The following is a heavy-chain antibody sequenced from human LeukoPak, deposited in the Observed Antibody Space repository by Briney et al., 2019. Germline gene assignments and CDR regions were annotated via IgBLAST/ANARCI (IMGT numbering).Heavy chain of an antibody. CDR3: ARDRCIVGATGAEEFDY. V-gene: IGHV1-18*01. D-gene: IGHD1-26*01. CDR1: GYTFTSYG. J-gene: IGHJ4*02. CDR2: ISAYNSNT. Sequence: GASVKVSCKASGYTFTSYGISWVRQAPGQGLEWMGWISAYNSNTNYAQKLQGRVTMTTDTSTSTAYMELRSLRSDDTAVYYCARDRCIVGATGAEEFDYWGQGTLVTVSS.